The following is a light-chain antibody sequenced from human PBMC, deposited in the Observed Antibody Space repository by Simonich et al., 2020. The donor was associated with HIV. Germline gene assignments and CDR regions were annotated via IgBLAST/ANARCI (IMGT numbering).Light chain of an antibody. CDR1: QGISSW. V-gene: IGKV1-12*01. J-gene: IGKJ1*01. Sequence: DIQMTQSPSSVSASVGDRVTITCRASQGISSWLAWYQHKPGKAPKLLMYAASTWQSGFPSRFSGSGSGTKFTLTITSLQPEDFATYYCQQAIGFPRTFGQGTKVEVK. CDR2: AAS. CDR3: QQAIGFPRT.